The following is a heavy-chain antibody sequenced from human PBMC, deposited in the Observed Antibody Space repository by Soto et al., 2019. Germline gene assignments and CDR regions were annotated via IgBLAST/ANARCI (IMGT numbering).Heavy chain of an antibody. J-gene: IGHJ4*02. Sequence: QLPLQESGSGLVKPSQTLSLTCAVSGGSISSGGYSWSWIRQPPGKGLEWIGYIYHSGSTYYNPSLKSRVTISVDRSKNQFSLKLSSVTAADTAVYYCARGFYDSSGYTFDYWGQGTLVTVSS. D-gene: IGHD3-22*01. CDR2: IYHSGST. CDR1: GGSISSGGYS. CDR3: ARGFYDSSGYTFDY. V-gene: IGHV4-30-2*01.